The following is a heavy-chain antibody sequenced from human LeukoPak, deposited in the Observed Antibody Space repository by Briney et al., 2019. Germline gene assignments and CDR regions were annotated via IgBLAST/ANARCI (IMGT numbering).Heavy chain of an antibody. J-gene: IGHJ3*02. CDR1: GFTCSSYT. D-gene: IGHD2/OR15-2a*01. V-gene: IGHV3-48*02. CDR2: ITDTSTT. Sequence: GGSLRLSCAASGFTCSSYTMDWIRQAPGKGLEWLSCITDTSTTYYKDSVEGRFTISRDNVKNSLYLQMNSLRDEDTAVYYCARGDSLSDLNAFDIWGQGTVVTVSS. CDR3: ARGDSLSDLNAFDI.